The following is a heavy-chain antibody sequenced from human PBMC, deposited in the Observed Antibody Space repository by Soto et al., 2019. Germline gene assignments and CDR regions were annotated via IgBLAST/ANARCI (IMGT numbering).Heavy chain of an antibody. CDR2: IYYSGST. CDR3: ARRHCGSTPCGMDV. J-gene: IGHJ6*02. D-gene: IGHD2-2*01. V-gene: IGHV4-59*08. CDR1: GASISRYY. Sequence: PSETLSLTCTVSGASISRYYWSWIRQPPGKGLEWIGYIYYSGSTNYNPSLKSRVTISVDTSKNQFSLKLSSVTAADTAVYYCARRHCGSTPCGMDVWGQGTTVTVSS.